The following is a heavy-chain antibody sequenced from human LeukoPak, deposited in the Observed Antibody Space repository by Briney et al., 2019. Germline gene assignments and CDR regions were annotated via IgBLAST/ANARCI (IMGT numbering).Heavy chain of an antibody. J-gene: IGHJ3*02. D-gene: IGHD6-25*01. CDR1: GFTFWNNH. CDR2: ISASGGST. Sequence: GGSLRLSCVASGFTFWNNHMSWVRQAPGKGLQWASGISASGGSTYYADAVKGRFTISRDNSKNTLFLQINSLRVEDTAVYYCARELHIAATVTAGFDIWGQGTMVTVSS. V-gene: IGHV3-23*01. CDR3: ARELHIAATVTAGFDI.